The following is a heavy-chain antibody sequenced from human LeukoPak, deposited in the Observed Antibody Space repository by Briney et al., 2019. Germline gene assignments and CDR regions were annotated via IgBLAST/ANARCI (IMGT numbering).Heavy chain of an antibody. CDR3: TIVGPLTYYYESSGYYIPNN. CDR2: IKSKTDGETI. J-gene: IGHJ4*02. V-gene: IGHV3-15*01. CDR1: GFAFKNYD. Sequence: GGSLRLSCAVPGFAFKNYDMNWVRQAPGKGLEWVGRIKSKTDGETIDYAAPVKGRVTISRDDSKNTMYLQMNSLKIEDTAVYYCTIVGPLTYYYESSGYYIPNNWGQGTLVTVSS. D-gene: IGHD3-22*01.